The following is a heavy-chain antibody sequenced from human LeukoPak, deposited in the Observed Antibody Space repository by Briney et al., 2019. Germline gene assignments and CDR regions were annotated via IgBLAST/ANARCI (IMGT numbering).Heavy chain of an antibody. D-gene: IGHD3-3*01. CDR3: ARVYYDFWSGYSKSYYLFDY. Sequence: PSETLSLTCTVSGYSISSGYYWGWIRQPPGKGLEWIGSIYHSGSTYYNPSLKSRVTISVDTSKNQFSLKLSSVTAADTAVYYCARVYYDFWSGYSKSYYLFDYWGQGTLVTVSS. V-gene: IGHV4-38-2*02. J-gene: IGHJ4*02. CDR2: IYHSGST. CDR1: GYSISSGYY.